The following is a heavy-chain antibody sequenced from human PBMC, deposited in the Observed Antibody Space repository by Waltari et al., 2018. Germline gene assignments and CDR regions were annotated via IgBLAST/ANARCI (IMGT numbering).Heavy chain of an antibody. CDR1: GYTFSNSD. CDR3: TRGQRINTWLHLGSVNYNWFDP. J-gene: IGHJ5*02. Sequence: QVQLVQSGAEVKKPGASVKVSCKASGYTFSNSDINWVRQATGQGLEWLGCMKIKSGNTAYAQKFQGRVTMTSNTSISTAYMELSSLRIEDTAVYYCTRGQRINTWLHLGSVNYNWFDPWGQGTLVTVSS. V-gene: IGHV1-8*01. D-gene: IGHD5-18*01. CDR2: MKIKSGNT.